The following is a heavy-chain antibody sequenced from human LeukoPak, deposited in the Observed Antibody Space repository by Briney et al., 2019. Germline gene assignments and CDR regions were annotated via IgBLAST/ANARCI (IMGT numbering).Heavy chain of an antibody. Sequence: ASVKVSCKASGYTLTDYYMHWVRQAPGQGLEWMGRINPNSGGTNYAQKFQGRVTMTRDTSISTVYMELSRLRSDDTAVYYCARDLPYYYDSSGFKIFDYWGQGTLVTVSS. D-gene: IGHD3-22*01. J-gene: IGHJ4*02. V-gene: IGHV1-2*06. CDR1: GYTLTDYY. CDR3: ARDLPYYYDSSGFKIFDY. CDR2: INPNSGGT.